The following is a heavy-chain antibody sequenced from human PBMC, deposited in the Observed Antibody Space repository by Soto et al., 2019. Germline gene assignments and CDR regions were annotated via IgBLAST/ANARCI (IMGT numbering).Heavy chain of an antibody. CDR2: IYYSGST. CDR3: ARTGGYYYDSSGYYHPHFDY. J-gene: IGHJ4*02. CDR1: GGSISSGGYY. Sequence: QVQLQESGPGLVKPSQTLSLTCTVSGGSISSGGYYWSWIRQHPGKGLEWIGYIYYSGSTYYNPSLKSRVTISVDTSKNQFSLKLSSVTAADTAVYYCARTGGYYYDSSGYYHPHFDYWGQGTLVTVSS. D-gene: IGHD3-22*01. V-gene: IGHV4-31*03.